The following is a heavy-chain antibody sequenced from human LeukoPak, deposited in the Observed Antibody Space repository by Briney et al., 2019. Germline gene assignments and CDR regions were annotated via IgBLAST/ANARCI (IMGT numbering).Heavy chain of an antibody. CDR1: GFTFSSYG. V-gene: IGHV3-30*02. Sequence: GGSLRLSCAASGFTFSSYGMHWVRQAPGKGLEWVAVIWYDGSNKYYADSVKGRFTISRDNSKNTLYLQMNSLRAEDTAVYYCAKDLFLPSAESSSASYYYYYGMDVWGQGTTVTVSS. J-gene: IGHJ6*02. CDR3: AKDLFLPSAESSSASYYYYYGMDV. D-gene: IGHD2/OR15-2a*01. CDR2: IWYDGSNK.